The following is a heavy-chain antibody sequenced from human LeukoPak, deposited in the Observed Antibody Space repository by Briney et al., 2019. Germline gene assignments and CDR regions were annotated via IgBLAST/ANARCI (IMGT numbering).Heavy chain of an antibody. CDR1: GGSISSSSYY. CDR2: IYYSGST. V-gene: IGHV4-39*07. J-gene: IGHJ4*02. D-gene: IGHD5-24*01. Sequence: SETLSLTCTVSGGSISSSSYYWGWIRQPPGQGLEWIGNIYYSGSTYYNPSLKSRVTISVDTSKNQFSLKLSSVTAADTAVYYCARAGATDGDGYNIPFDYWGQGTLVTVSS. CDR3: ARAGATDGDGYNIPFDY.